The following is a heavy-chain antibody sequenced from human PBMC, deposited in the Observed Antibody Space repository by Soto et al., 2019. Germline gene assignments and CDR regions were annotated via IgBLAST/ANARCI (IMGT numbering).Heavy chain of an antibody. V-gene: IGHV3-23*01. CDR3: AKEKSSGAAAFTRPIYYYYGMYV. J-gene: IGHJ6*02. D-gene: IGHD2-2*01. Sequence: GGSLRLSCAASGFTFSSYAMSWVRQAPGKGLEWVSAISGSGGSTYYADSVKGRFTISRDNSKNTLYLQMNSLRAEDTAVYYCAKEKSSGAAAFTRPIYYYYGMYVCGQGTTVTVSS. CDR2: ISGSGGST. CDR1: GFTFSSYA.